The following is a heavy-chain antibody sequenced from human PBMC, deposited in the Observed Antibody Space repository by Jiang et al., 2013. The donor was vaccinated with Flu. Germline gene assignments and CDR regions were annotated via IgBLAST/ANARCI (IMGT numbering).Heavy chain of an antibody. D-gene: IGHD3-3*01. V-gene: IGHV4-39*02. CDR3: ARLVRGDLWAAAIDY. J-gene: IGHJ4*02. CDR2: IDYSEST. CDR1: GGSISSSTYY. Sequence: LLKPSETLSLTCSVSGGSISSSTYYWGWIRQPPGKGLQWMGSIDYSESTYFNPSLKSRVTISVEMSKNHFSLRLSSVTASDTAVYYCARLVRGDLWAAAIDYWGQGTLVTVSS.